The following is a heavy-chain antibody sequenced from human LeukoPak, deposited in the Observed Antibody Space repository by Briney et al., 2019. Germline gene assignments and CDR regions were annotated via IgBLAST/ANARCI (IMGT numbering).Heavy chain of an antibody. D-gene: IGHD1-26*01. CDR3: ASLGATTIYYYGMDV. Sequence: ASVKVSCKASGYSFTDYYIHWVRQAPGLGLEWMGWVNPKDGATNYAQNFQGRVTLTRDPSITTLYMELTRLTSDDTAVFYCASLGATTIYYYGMDVWGQGTTVTVSS. J-gene: IGHJ6*02. V-gene: IGHV1-2*02. CDR1: GYSFTDYY. CDR2: VNPKDGAT.